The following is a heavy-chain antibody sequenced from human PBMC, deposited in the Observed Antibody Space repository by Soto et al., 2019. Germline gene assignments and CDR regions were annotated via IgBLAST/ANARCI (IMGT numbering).Heavy chain of an antibody. CDR2: IIPIFGTA. CDR1: GGTFSNYA. D-gene: IGHD4-4*01. V-gene: IGHV1-69*12. Sequence: QVQLVQSGAEVKKPGSSVKVSCKASGGTFSNYAISWVRQAPGQGLEWMGGIIPIFGTANYAQKFQGRVTITADESTSTGYMELSSLRSEDTAVYYCASTVSRYYYYGMDVWGQGTTVTVSS. J-gene: IGHJ6*02. CDR3: ASTVSRYYYYGMDV.